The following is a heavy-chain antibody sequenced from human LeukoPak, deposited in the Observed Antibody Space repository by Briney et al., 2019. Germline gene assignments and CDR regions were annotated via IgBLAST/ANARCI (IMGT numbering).Heavy chain of an antibody. Sequence: GGSLRLSCAASGFTFSSYGMHWVRQAPGKGLEWVAVIWYDGSSKYYADSVKGRFTISRDNSKNTLYLQMNSLRAEDTAVYYCARDDYYDSSGYYPPAHWGQGTLVTVSS. CDR3: ARDDYYDSSGYYPPAH. V-gene: IGHV3-33*01. D-gene: IGHD3-22*01. J-gene: IGHJ4*02. CDR1: GFTFSSYG. CDR2: IWYDGSSK.